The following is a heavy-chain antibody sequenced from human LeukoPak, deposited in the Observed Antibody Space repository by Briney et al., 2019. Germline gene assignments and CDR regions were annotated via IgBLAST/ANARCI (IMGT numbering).Heavy chain of an antibody. CDR3: ARGYRGSGSFYYYGMDV. Sequence: SETLSLTCAVYGGSFSGYYWSWIRQPPGKGLEWIGEINHSGSTNYNPSLKSRVTISVDTSKNQFSLKLSSVTAADTAVYYCARGYRGSGSFYYYGMDVWGQGTTVTVSS. J-gene: IGHJ6*02. D-gene: IGHD3-10*01. CDR2: INHSGST. V-gene: IGHV4-34*01. CDR1: GGSFSGYY.